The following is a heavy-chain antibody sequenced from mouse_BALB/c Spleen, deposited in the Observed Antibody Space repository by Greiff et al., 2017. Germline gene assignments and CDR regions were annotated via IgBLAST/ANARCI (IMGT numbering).Heavy chain of an antibody. Sequence: DVMLVESGGGLVQPGGSLRLSCATSGFTFTDYYMSWVRQPPGKALEWLGFIRNKANGYTTEYSASVKGRFTISRDNSQSILYLQMNTLRAEDSATYYCARDKERSGYYAMDYWGQGTSVTVSS. J-gene: IGHJ4*01. CDR1: GFTFTDYY. CDR2: IRNKANGYTT. CDR3: ARDKERSGYYAMDY. V-gene: IGHV7-3*02. D-gene: IGHD1-1*01.